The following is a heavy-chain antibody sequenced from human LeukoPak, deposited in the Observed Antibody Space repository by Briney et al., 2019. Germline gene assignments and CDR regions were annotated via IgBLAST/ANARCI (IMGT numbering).Heavy chain of an antibody. CDR1: GFTFSSYA. D-gene: IGHD3-22*01. V-gene: IGHV3-23*01. J-gene: IGHJ4*02. CDR2: ISGSGGSS. Sequence: GGSLRLSCAASGFTFSSYAMTWVRQAPGKGLEWVSAISGSGGSSYYADSVKGRFTISRDNSENPLYLQMNSLRAEDTAVYYCAKEVSYDSSPLGDYWGQGTLVTVSS. CDR3: AKEVSYDSSPLGDY.